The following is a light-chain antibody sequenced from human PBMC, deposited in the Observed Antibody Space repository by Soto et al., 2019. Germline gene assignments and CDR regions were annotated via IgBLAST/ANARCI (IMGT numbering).Light chain of an antibody. V-gene: IGKV3-15*01. CDR1: QGVSSN. J-gene: IGKJ5*01. CDR3: HQYDNWPKT. CDR2: GAS. Sequence: EVVVTQSPATLSVSPGERATLSCRASQGVSSNLAWYQQKPGQAPRLLIYGASTRATGIPARFSGIGSGTEFTLTVGSLQSEDFAVYYCHQYDNWPKTFGQGTRLEI.